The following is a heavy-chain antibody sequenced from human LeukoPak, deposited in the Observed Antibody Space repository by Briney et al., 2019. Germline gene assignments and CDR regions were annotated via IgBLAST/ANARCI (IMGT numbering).Heavy chain of an antibody. Sequence: GGSLRLSCTASGFSFSSYEMNWVRQAPGKGLEWVSYISSSGRTPYYADSVKGRFTISRDNAKNSLYLQMNSLRAEDTAVYYCARVSPNTVTTLQYFDYWGQGTLVTVSS. CDR3: ARVSPNTVTTLQYFDY. CDR2: ISSSGRTP. J-gene: IGHJ4*02. V-gene: IGHV3-48*03. CDR1: GFSFSSYE. D-gene: IGHD4-17*01.